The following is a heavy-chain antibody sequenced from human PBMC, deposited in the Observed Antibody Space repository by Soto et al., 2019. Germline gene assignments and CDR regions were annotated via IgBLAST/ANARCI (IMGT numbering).Heavy chain of an antibody. CDR3: ATAGYSSSWYSKAKDYFHY. J-gene: IGHJ4*02. D-gene: IGHD6-13*01. CDR1: GYTLTELS. CDR2: FDPEDGET. Sequence: ASVKVSCKVSGYTLTELSMHWVRQAPGKGLEWMGGFDPEDGETIYAQKFQGRVTMTEDTSTDTAYMELSSLRSEDTAVYYCATAGYSSSWYSKAKDYFHYWGQGTLVTVSS. V-gene: IGHV1-24*01.